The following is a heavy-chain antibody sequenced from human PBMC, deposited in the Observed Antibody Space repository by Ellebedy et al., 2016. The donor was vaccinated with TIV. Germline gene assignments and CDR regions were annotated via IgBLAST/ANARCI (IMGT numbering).Heavy chain of an antibody. D-gene: IGHD2-15*01. Sequence: ASVKVSXXASGYTFTNYHMHWVREAPGQGLEWLGIINPSGGSTRYAQKFQGRVTMTRDTSTNTVYMDLSSLRAEDTAVYYCARDRGKGAVVVVAPMFPTAKYFYGTDVWGQGTTVTVSS. V-gene: IGHV1-46*01. J-gene: IGHJ6*01. CDR1: GYTFTNYH. CDR3: ARDRGKGAVVVVAPMFPTAKYFYGTDV. CDR2: INPSGGST.